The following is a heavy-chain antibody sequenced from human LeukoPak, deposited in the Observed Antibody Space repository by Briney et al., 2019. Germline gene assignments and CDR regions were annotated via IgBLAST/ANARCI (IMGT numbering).Heavy chain of an antibody. J-gene: IGHJ1*01. V-gene: IGHV3-48*03. D-gene: IGHD3-22*01. CDR2: ISSSGSTI. Sequence: PGGTLRLSCAASGCTFSSYELNWVRQAPGKGLEWVSYISSSGSTIYYADSVKGRFTISRDDAKNSLYLQMDSLRAEDTAVYYCARGGRITMIVVVSEYFQHWGQGTLVTVSS. CDR3: ARGGRITMIVVVSEYFQH. CDR1: GCTFSSYE.